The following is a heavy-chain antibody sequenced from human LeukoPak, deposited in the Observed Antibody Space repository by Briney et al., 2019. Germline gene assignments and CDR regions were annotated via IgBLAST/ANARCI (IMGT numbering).Heavy chain of an antibody. CDR3: ARRVSASGRDYFDY. V-gene: IGHV4-59*08. J-gene: IGHJ4*02. CDR1: GGSISGYY. D-gene: IGHD2-2*01. CDR2: MYYSGST. Sequence: SESLSLTCTVSGGSISGYYWSWIRQPPGKGLEWIGYMYYSGSTTYNPSLKSRVTISVDTSKNHFSLKLSSVTAADTAVYYCARRVSASGRDYFDYWGQGTLVTVSS.